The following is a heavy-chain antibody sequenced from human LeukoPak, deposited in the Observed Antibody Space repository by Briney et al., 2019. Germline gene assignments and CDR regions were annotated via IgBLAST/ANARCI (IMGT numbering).Heavy chain of an antibody. J-gene: IGHJ6*03. CDR1: EDTFRGYY. CDR3: ARVGDYGDPMDV. V-gene: IGHV1-2*02. Sequence: ASVKVSCKASEDTFRGYYFHWVRQAPGQGLEWMGWINPNSGGTNSSQKFQGRGTMTSDTSISTAYMELSRLRSDDTAVYYCARVGDYGDPMDVWGKGTTVTISS. D-gene: IGHD4-17*01. CDR2: INPNSGGT.